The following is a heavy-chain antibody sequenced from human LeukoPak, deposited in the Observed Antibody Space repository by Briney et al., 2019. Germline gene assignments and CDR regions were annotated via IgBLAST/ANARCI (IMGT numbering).Heavy chain of an antibody. Sequence: ASVKVSCKASGYTFTDPYIHWVRQAPGQGLEWMGWINPNSGGTNYAQKFQGRVTMTRDTSINTAYMELSSLKSDDTAVYFCARARLWAFDIWGQGTMVTVSS. CDR3: ARARLWAFDI. CDR2: INPNSGGT. D-gene: IGHD3-16*01. J-gene: IGHJ3*02. V-gene: IGHV1-2*02. CDR1: GYTFTDPY.